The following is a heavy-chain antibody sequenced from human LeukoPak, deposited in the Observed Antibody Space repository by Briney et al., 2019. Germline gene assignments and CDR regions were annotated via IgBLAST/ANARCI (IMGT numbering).Heavy chain of an antibody. D-gene: IGHD3-22*01. CDR1: RFTFSSYA. Sequence: GGSLRLSGAASRFTFSSYAMSWVRQAPGKGLEWVSGISGSGGSTYYADSVKGRFTISRDNSKNTLYLQMNSLRAKDTAVYYCATDSITSGYYLTQFSMFYWGQGTLVTVSS. V-gene: IGHV3-23*01. CDR3: ATDSITSGYYLTQFSMFY. CDR2: ISGSGGST. J-gene: IGHJ4*02.